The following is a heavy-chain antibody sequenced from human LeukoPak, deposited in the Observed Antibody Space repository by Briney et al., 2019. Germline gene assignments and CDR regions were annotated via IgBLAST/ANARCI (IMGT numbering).Heavy chain of an antibody. CDR3: AKVPTYYYPSFYFDY. CDR1: GFTFSSYA. J-gene: IGHJ4*02. D-gene: IGHD3-22*01. V-gene: IGHV3-23*01. CDR2: TSGSGGST. Sequence: GGSLRLSCAASGFTFSSYAMSWVRQAPGKGLEWVSATSGSGGSTYYADSVKGRFTISRDNSKNTLYLQMNSLRAEDTAVYYCAKVPTYYYPSFYFDYWGQGTLVTVSS.